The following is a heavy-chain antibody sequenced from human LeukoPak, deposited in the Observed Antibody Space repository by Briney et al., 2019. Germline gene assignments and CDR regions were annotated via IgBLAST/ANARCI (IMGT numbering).Heavy chain of an antibody. CDR1: GGSFSGYY. CDR3: ARMDYGDYEGWFDP. J-gene: IGHJ5*02. D-gene: IGHD4-17*01. CDR2: INHSGST. Sequence: SETLSLTCAVYGGSFSGYYWSWIRQPPGKGLEWIGEINHSGSTYYNPSLKSRVTISVDRSKNQFSLKLSSVTAADTAVYYCARMDYGDYEGWFDPWGQGTLVTVSS. V-gene: IGHV4-34*01.